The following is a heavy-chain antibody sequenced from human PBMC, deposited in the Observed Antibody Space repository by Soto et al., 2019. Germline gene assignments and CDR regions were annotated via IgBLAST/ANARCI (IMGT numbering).Heavy chain of an antibody. CDR1: GYTFTSYG. J-gene: IGHJ4*02. V-gene: IGHV1-18*01. CDR3: ARDWKEKVGSTFYY. CDR2: ISAYNGNT. D-gene: IGHD1-26*01. Sequence: QVQLVQSGAEVKKPGASVKVSCKGSGYTFTSYGISWVRQAPGQGLEWMGWISAYNGNTNNGQKLQGRVTMTTDTSTSTVYMELRSLRSYDTAVYYCARDWKEKVGSTFYYWGQGTLVAVSS.